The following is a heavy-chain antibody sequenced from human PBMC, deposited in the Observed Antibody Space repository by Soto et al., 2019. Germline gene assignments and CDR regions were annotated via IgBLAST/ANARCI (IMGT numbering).Heavy chain of an antibody. J-gene: IGHJ4*02. Sequence: SETLSLTCTVSGGSISSSSYYWGWIRQPPGKGLEWIGSIYYSGSTYYNPSLKSRVTISVDTSKNQFSLKLSSVTAADTAVYYCARIILTGYYFSDFDYWGQGTLVTVSS. CDR1: GGSISSSSYY. V-gene: IGHV4-39*01. CDR3: ARIILTGYYFSDFDY. CDR2: IYYSGST. D-gene: IGHD3-9*01.